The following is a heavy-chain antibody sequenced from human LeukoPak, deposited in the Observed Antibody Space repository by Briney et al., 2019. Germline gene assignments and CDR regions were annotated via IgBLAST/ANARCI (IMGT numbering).Heavy chain of an antibody. CDR3: AKEGVYYGMDV. CDR2: ISYDGSNK. D-gene: IGHD3-10*01. V-gene: IGHV3-30-3*01. J-gene: IGHJ6*02. CDR1: GFTFSSYA. Sequence: GGSLRLSCAASGFTFSSYAMHWVRQAPGKGLEWVAVISYDGSNKYYADSVKGRFTISRDNSKNTLYLQMNSLRAEDTAVYYCAKEGVYYGMDVWGQGTTVTVSS.